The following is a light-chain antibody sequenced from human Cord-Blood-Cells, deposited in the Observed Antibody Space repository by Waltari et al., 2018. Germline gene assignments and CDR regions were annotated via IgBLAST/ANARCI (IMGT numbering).Light chain of an antibody. CDR3: SSYAGSNNFGV. V-gene: IGLV2-8*01. Sequence: QSALTQPPSASGSPGQPVTISCTGTSSDVGGSNYVSWYQQHPGKAPKLMIYEVSKRPSGVPDRFSGSKSGNTASLTVSGLQAEDEADYYCSSYAGSNNFGVFGGGTKLTVL. CDR2: EVS. CDR1: SSDVGGSNY. J-gene: IGLJ3*02.